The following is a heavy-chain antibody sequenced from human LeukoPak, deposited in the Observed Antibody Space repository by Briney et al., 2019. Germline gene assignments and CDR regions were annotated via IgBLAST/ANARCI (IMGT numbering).Heavy chain of an antibody. CDR3: ARERTEYYYDSSGSRGDY. CDR2: IYYSGST. D-gene: IGHD3-22*01. J-gene: IGHJ4*02. Sequence: LETLSLTCTVSGGSISSSSYYWGWIRQPPGKGLEWIGSIYYSGSTYYNPSLKSRVTISVDTSKNQFSLKLSSVTAADTAVYYCARERTEYYYDSSGSRGDYWGQGTLVTVSS. CDR1: GGSISSSSYY. V-gene: IGHV4-39*07.